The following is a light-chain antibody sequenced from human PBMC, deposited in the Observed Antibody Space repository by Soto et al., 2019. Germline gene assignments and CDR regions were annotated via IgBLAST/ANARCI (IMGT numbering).Light chain of an antibody. CDR1: QGINNW. V-gene: IGKV1-12*01. Sequence: DIQMTQSPSSVSASVGDRVTITCRASQGINNWLAWYQQKPGKAPELLIYAVSYLQSGVPSRFSGSGSGTDFTLTISSLQPEDFATYFCKQSSAFPFTFGGGTKVDI. J-gene: IGKJ4*01. CDR2: AVS. CDR3: KQSSAFPFT.